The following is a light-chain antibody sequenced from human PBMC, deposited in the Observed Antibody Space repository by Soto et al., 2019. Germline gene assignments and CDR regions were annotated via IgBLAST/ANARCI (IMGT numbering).Light chain of an antibody. V-gene: IGKV1-5*03. J-gene: IGKJ1*01. CDR2: KAS. CDR1: QSISSW. CDR3: QQYNSYSRT. Sequence: DIQMTQSPSTLSASVGDRVTITCRASQSISSWLAWYQQKPGKAPKLLIYKASSLESGVPSRFSGSGSGTEFTLTIRSLQPDDFATYCCQQYNSYSRTFGQGTKVEIK.